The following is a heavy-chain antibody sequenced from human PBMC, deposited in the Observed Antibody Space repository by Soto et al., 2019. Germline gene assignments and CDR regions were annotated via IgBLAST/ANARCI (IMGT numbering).Heavy chain of an antibody. CDR1: GGSISSYY. V-gene: IGHV4-59*08. CDR2: IYYSGST. J-gene: IGHJ4*02. D-gene: IGHD3-22*01. CDR3: ARHYYDSSLFVSVDY. Sequence: PSETLSLTCTVSGGSISSYYWSWIRQPPGKGLEWIGYIYYSGSTNYNPSLKSRVTISVDTSKNQFSLKLSSVTAADTAVYYCARHYYDSSLFVSVDYWGQGTLVTVS.